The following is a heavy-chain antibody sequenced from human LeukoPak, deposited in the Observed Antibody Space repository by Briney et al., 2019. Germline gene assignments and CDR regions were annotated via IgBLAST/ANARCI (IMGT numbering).Heavy chain of an antibody. V-gene: IGHV4-59*01. CDR2: IYYSGSA. D-gene: IGHD6-19*01. CDR3: ARVVAGRRFDP. J-gene: IGHJ5*02. CDR1: GGSISSYY. Sequence: SETLSLTCTVSGGSISSYYWSWIRQPPGKGLEWIGYIYYSGSADYNTSLKSRVTISVDTSTNQFSLKLSSVTAADTAVYYCARVVAGRRFDPWGQGTLVTVSS.